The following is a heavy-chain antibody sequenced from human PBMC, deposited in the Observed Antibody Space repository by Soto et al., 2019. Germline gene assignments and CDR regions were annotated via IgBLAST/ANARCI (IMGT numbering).Heavy chain of an antibody. CDR3: ARDITGDAFDI. J-gene: IGHJ3*02. Sequence: GGSLRLSCAASGFTFSSYWMHWVRQAPGKGLVWVSSISSSSSYIYYADSVKGRFTISRDNAKNSLYLQMNSLRAEDTAVYYCARDITGDAFDIWGQGTMVTVSS. CDR2: ISSSSSYI. CDR1: GFTFSSYW. D-gene: IGHD3-10*01. V-gene: IGHV3-21*01.